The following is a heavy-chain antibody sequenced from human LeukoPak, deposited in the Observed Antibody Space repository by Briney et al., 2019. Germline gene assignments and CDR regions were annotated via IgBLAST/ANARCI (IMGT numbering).Heavy chain of an antibody. D-gene: IGHD3-3*01. CDR2: IYYSGST. V-gene: IGHV4-59*01. J-gene: IGHJ4*02. CDR3: ARERTHYDFWSGYFDY. CDR1: GGSISSYY. Sequence: SETLSLTCTVPGGSISSYYWSWIRQPPGKGLEWIGYIYYSGSTSYNPSLKSRVTISVDTSKNQFSLKLSSVTAADTAVYYCARERTHYDFWSGYFDYWGQGTLVTVSS.